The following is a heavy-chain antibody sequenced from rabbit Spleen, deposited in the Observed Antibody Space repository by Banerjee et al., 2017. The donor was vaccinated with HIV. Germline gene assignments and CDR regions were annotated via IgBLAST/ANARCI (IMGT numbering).Heavy chain of an antibody. Sequence: QSLEESGGGLVQPEGSLTLTCTASGFSFSSRYYMCWVRQAPGKGLESIACIYGGSGGSTWYASWAKGRFTISKTSSTTVTLQLTSLTAADTATYFCARGSAAMTMVITGFYFNLWGPGTLVTVS. CDR3: ARGSAAMTMVITGFYFNL. CDR2: IYGGSGGST. J-gene: IGHJ4*01. V-gene: IGHV1S40*01. D-gene: IGHD2-1*01. CDR1: GFSFSSRYY.